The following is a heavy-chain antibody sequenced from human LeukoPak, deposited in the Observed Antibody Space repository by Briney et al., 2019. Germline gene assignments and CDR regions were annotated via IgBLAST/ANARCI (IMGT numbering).Heavy chain of an antibody. CDR3: ARLSAVAGNWASDY. J-gene: IGHJ4*02. Sequence: SETLSLTCTVSGGSISSSSYYWGRIRQPPGKGLEWIGSIYYSENTYYNPSLKSRVTISVDTSKNQFSLKLSSVTAADTAVYYCARLSAVAGNWASDYWGQGTLVTVSS. D-gene: IGHD6-19*01. V-gene: IGHV4-39*01. CDR1: GGSISSSSYY. CDR2: IYYSENT.